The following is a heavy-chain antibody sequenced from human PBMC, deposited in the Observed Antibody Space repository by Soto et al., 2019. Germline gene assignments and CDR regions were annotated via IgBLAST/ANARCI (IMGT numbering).Heavy chain of an antibody. V-gene: IGHV3-23*01. CDR1: GFTFSSYA. D-gene: IGHD1-1*01. CDR3: VKETTASFADF. CDR2: SSGRGDRT. Sequence: EMQLLESGGGLVQPGGSLRLSCAASGFTFSSYAMSWVRQAPGRGLEWVAASSGRGDRTWYADSVKGRFTVSRDNSKNTLYLQMNSLRVEDTAVYYCVKETTASFADFWGQGTLVTVSS. J-gene: IGHJ4*02.